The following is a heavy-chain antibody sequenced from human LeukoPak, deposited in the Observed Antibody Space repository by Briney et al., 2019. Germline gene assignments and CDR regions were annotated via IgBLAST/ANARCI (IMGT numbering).Heavy chain of an antibody. CDR2: VYYTGST. J-gene: IGHJ5*02. Sequence: HPSETLSLTCTVSGDSVTSGPFYWGWLRQPPGKGLEWIATVYYTGSTYYNPSLKSRVTISMDTSKNQFSLDLRSVVAPDTAVYYCARHSGSGSLSRPFDPWGQGTLVTVSS. CDR1: GDSVTSGPFY. D-gene: IGHD3-10*01. CDR3: ARHSGSGSLSRPFDP. V-gene: IGHV4-39*01.